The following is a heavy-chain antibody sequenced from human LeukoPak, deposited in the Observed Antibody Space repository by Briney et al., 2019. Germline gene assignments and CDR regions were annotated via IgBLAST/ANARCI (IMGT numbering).Heavy chain of an antibody. CDR2: IYSSGST. Sequence: SETLSLTCTVSGGSISSYYWSWVRQPPGQRLEWIANIYSSGSTYYNPSLKSRVTMSMDTSKNQFSLKLSYVTTANTAVYYCARDIRTVGATLYFDYWGQGTLVTDSS. D-gene: IGHD1-26*01. CDR1: GGSISSYY. CDR3: ARDIRTVGATLYFDY. V-gene: IGHV4-59*01. J-gene: IGHJ4*02.